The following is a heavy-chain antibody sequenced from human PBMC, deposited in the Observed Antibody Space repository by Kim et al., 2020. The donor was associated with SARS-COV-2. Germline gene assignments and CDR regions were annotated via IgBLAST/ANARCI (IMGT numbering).Heavy chain of an antibody. J-gene: IGHJ6*03. CDR3: ARQRGYYYYYMDV. D-gene: IGHD3-10*01. V-gene: IGHV5-51*01. Sequence: YSPSYQGQVTISADKSISTAYLQWSSLKASDTAMYYCARQRGYYYYYMDVWGKGTTVTVSS.